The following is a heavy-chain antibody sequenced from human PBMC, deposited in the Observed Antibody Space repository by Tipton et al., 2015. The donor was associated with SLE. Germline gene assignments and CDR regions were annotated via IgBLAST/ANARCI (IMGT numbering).Heavy chain of an antibody. CDR1: GYTFTSYG. V-gene: IGHV1-18*01. D-gene: IGHD3-16*02. CDR2: ISPYNGNT. CDR3: ARDGSGDSVWGSYRYPFDY. Sequence: QLVQSGAEVKKSGASVKVSCKASGYTFTSYGISWVRQAPGQGLEWMGWISPYNGNTNYAQKFQDRVTMTTDTSTSTAYMELRSLRSEDTAVYYCARDGSGDSVWGSYRYPFDYWGQGTLVTVSS. J-gene: IGHJ4*02.